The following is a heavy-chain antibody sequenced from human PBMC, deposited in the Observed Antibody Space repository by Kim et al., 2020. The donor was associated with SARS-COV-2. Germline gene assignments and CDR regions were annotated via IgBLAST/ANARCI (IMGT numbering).Heavy chain of an antibody. J-gene: IGHJ5*02. D-gene: IGHD3-10*01. Sequence: GESLKIACKGSGYSFTSYWISWVRQMPGKGLEWMGRIDPSDSYTNYSPSFQGHVTISADKSISTAYLQWSSLEASDTAMYYCARYYYGSGSWLDNWFDPWGQGTLVTVSS. CDR1: GYSFTSYW. CDR2: IDPSDSYT. CDR3: ARYYYGSGSWLDNWFDP. V-gene: IGHV5-10-1*01.